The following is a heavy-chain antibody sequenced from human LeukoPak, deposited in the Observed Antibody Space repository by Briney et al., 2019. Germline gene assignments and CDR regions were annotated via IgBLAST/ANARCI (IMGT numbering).Heavy chain of an antibody. D-gene: IGHD2-2*01. V-gene: IGHV4-39*02. J-gene: IGHJ6*02. CDR3: AREEYQLLYYYYGMDV. Sequence: PSETLSLTCTVSGGSISSSSYYWGWIRQPPGKGLEWIGSIYYSGSTYYNPSLKSRVTISVDTSKNQFSLKLSSVTAADTAVYYCAREEYQLLYYYYGMDVWGQGTTVTVSS. CDR1: GGSISSSSYY. CDR2: IYYSGST.